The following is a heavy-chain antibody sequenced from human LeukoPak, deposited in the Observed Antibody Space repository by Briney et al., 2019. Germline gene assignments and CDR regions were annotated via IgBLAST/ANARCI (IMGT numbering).Heavy chain of an antibody. Sequence: ASVKVSCKASGYTFTTYAITWVRQAPGQGLEWMGWISASNGNTNFAQNLQGRLTMTTDTSTSTAYMELRSLRSDDTAVYYCARVVPAVRGMDVWGQGTTVTVSS. CDR3: ARVVPAVRGMDV. D-gene: IGHD2-2*01. J-gene: IGHJ6*02. V-gene: IGHV1-18*01. CDR2: ISASNGNT. CDR1: GYTFTTYA.